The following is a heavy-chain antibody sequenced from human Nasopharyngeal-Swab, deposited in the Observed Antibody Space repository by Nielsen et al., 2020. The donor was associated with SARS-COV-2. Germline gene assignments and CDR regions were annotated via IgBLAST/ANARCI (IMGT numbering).Heavy chain of an antibody. CDR2: ISGSDGTT. Sequence: GESLKISCAASGFTFSSYAMTWVRQAPGKGLEWVSSISGSDGTTYFADSVKGRFIISRDNSKNTLYLQMNSLRADDTAVYYCARMVSREWLSELDYWGQGTLVTVSS. CDR3: ARMVSREWLSELDY. D-gene: IGHD3-3*01. J-gene: IGHJ4*02. CDR1: GFTFSSYA. V-gene: IGHV3-23*01.